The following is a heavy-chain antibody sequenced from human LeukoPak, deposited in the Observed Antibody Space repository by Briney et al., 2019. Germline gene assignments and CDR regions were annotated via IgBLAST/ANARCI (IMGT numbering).Heavy chain of an antibody. J-gene: IGHJ6*02. CDR3: ARLRAGTGYSSSWYEKNYYYGMDV. CDR2: IYYSGST. V-gene: IGHV4-59*08. Sequence: EPSETLSLTCTVSGGSISSYYWSWIRQPPGKGLEWIGYIYYSGSTNYNPSLKSRVTISVDTSKNQFSLKLSSVTAADTAVYYCARLRAGTGYSSSWYEKNYYYGMDVWGQGTTVTVSS. CDR1: GGSISSYY. D-gene: IGHD6-13*01.